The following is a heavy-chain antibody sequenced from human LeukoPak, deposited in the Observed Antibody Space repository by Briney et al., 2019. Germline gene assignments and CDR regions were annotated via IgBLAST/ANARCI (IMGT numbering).Heavy chain of an antibody. CDR1: GGSIRSYY. D-gene: IGHD3-10*01. CDR3: ARDSYGSGSYYGWFDP. V-gene: IGHV4-59*01. Sequence: PSETLSLTCTVSGGSIRSYYWSWIRQPPGKGLEWIGYIYYSGSTNYNPSLKSRVTISVDTSKNQFSLKLSSVTAADTAVYYCARDSYGSGSYYGWFDPWGQGTLVTVSS. CDR2: IYYSGST. J-gene: IGHJ5*02.